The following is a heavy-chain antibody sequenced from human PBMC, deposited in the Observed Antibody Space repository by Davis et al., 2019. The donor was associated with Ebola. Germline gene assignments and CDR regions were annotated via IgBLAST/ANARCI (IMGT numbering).Heavy chain of an antibody. CDR2: IDGSGVRT. CDR3: AKDGTSSRGSHAFDI. CDR1: GFTFSTYA. Sequence: PGGSLRLSCAASGFTFSTYAISWVRQAPGKGLEWVSTIDGSGVRTYYADSVKGRFTISRDNSKNTLYLQLNSLRADDTAVYYCAKDGTSSRGSHAFDIWGQGTMFTVSS. D-gene: IGHD6-6*01. J-gene: IGHJ3*02. V-gene: IGHV3-23*01.